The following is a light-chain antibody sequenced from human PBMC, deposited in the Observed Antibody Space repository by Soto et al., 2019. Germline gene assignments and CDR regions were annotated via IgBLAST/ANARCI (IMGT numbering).Light chain of an antibody. Sequence: EIVLTHSPGTLSLSLWEIATLSCRASQSVSSDLAWYQQKPGQAPRLLIYYTSTRATGFPARFSGGGSGTEFTLTISSLQSEDSAFYYCQQYNKWPITVGQGTRLEIK. CDR3: QQYNKWPIT. CDR1: QSVSSD. J-gene: IGKJ5*01. CDR2: YTS. V-gene: IGKV3-15*01.